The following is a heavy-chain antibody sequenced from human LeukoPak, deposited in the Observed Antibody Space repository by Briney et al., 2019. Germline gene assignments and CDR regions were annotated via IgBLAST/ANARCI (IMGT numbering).Heavy chain of an antibody. V-gene: IGHV4-4*07. D-gene: IGHD3-10*01. CDR2: IYTSGST. CDR1: GGSISSYY. Sequence: PSETLSLTCTVSGGSISSYYWSWIRQPAGKGLEWIGRIYTSGSTNYNPSLKSRVTMSVDTSKNQFSLKLSSVTAADTAVYYCARDLGFGIRVGYYYYMDVWGKGTTVTISS. J-gene: IGHJ6*03. CDR3: ARDLGFGIRVGYYYYMDV.